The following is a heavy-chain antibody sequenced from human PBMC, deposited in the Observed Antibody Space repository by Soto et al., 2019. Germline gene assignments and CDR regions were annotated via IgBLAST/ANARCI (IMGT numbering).Heavy chain of an antibody. V-gene: IGHV3-33*01. CDR1: GFTFSSYG. CDR3: ARDRRGSSGLGY. CDR2: IWYDGSNK. J-gene: IGHJ4*02. Sequence: GGSLRLSCAASGFTFSSYGMHWVRQAPGKGLEWVAVIWYDGSNKYYADSVKGRFTISRDNSKNTLYLQMNSLRAEDTAVYYCARDRRGSSGLGYWGQGTLVTVSS. D-gene: IGHD3-22*01.